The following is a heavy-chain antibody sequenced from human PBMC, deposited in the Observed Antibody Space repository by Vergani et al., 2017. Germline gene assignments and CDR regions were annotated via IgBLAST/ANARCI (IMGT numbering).Heavy chain of an antibody. CDR2: IHHSGST. V-gene: IGHV4-61*01. CDR3: AREAYGMDV. CDR1: GGSISSSSYY. Sequence: QLQLQESGPGLVKPSETLSLTCTVSGGSISSSSYYWNWIRQPPGKGLEWIGYIHHSGSTHYNPSLKTRVTILVDTSKNQFSLKLSSVAAADTAVYYCAREAYGMDVWGQGTTVTVSS. J-gene: IGHJ6*02.